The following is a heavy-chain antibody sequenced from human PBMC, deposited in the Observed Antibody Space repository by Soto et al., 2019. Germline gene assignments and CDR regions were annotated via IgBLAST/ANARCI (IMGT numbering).Heavy chain of an antibody. Sequence: SETLSLTCTVYGGSISSYYWSWIRQPPGKGLEWIGYIYSSGSTNYNPSLKSRVTISLDTSKNQFSLKLSSVTAADTAVYYCARGYNDFWSGYFTWFDPWGQGTLVTVS. D-gene: IGHD3-3*01. J-gene: IGHJ5*02. CDR2: IYSSGST. CDR3: ARGYNDFWSGYFTWFDP. V-gene: IGHV4-59*01. CDR1: GGSISSYY.